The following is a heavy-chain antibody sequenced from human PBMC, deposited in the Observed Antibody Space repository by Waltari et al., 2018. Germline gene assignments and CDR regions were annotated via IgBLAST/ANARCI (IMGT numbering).Heavy chain of an antibody. CDR1: GFTFSSYA. J-gene: IGHJ4*02. Sequence: EVQPLESGGGLVQPGGSLRLSCAASGFTFSSYAMSWVRQAPGKGLAWDSAISGSGGSTYYADSVKGRFTISRDNSKNTLYLQMNSLRAEDTAGYYCAKRVGATYYWGQGTLVTVSS. D-gene: IGHD1-26*01. CDR3: AKRVGATYY. V-gene: IGHV3-23*01. CDR2: ISGSGGST.